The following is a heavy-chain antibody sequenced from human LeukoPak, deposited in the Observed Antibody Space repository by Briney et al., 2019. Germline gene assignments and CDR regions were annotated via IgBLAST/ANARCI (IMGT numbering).Heavy chain of an antibody. CDR3: ATHTVTNWFDP. Sequence: SETLSLTCTVSGGSISSSSYYWGWIRQPPGKGLEWIGSIYYSGSTYYNPSLKSRVTISVDTSKNQFSLKLSSVTAADTAVYYCATHTVTNWFDPWGQGTLVTVSS. V-gene: IGHV4-39*01. D-gene: IGHD4-17*01. J-gene: IGHJ5*02. CDR2: IYYSGST. CDR1: GGSISSSSYY.